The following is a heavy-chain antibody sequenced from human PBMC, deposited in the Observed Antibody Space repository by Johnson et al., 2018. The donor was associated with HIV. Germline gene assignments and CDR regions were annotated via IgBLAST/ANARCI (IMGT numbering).Heavy chain of an antibody. Sequence: QVQLVESGGGVVQPGRSLRLSCAASGFTFSSYAMHWVRQAPGKGLEWVAVISYDGSNKYYADSVKGRFTISRDNSKNTLYLQMNSLRAEDTALYYCAKWSIVGATFSDAFDIWGQGTMVTVSS. J-gene: IGHJ3*02. CDR2: ISYDGSNK. V-gene: IGHV3-30*04. CDR1: GFTFSSYA. CDR3: AKWSIVGATFSDAFDI. D-gene: IGHD1-26*01.